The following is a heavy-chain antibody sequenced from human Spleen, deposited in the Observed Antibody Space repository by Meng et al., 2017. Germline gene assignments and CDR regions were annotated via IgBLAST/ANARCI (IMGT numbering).Heavy chain of an antibody. CDR3: ARVWVHPPFGESLLAIYYYYYGMDV. J-gene: IGHJ6*02. CDR1: GFTLSSYW. D-gene: IGHD3-10*01. CDR2: INSDGSST. Sequence: GESLKISCAASGFTLSSYWMHWVRQAPGKGLVWVSRINSDGSSTSYADSVKGRFTISRDNAKNTLYLQMNSLRAEDTAVYYCARVWVHPPFGESLLAIYYYYYGMDVWGQGTTVTVSS. V-gene: IGHV3-74*01.